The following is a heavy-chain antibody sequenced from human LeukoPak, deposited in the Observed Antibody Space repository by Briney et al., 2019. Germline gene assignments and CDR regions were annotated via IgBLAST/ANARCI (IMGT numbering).Heavy chain of an antibody. CDR1: GFTFSNAW. CDR3: ASQGATRVAV. CDR2: ISGSGGST. Sequence: PGGSLRLSCAASGFTFSNAWMSWVRQAPGKGLEWVSAISGSGGSTYYADSVKGRFTISRDNSKNTLYLQMNSLRAEDTAVYYCASQGATRVAVWGQGTLVTVSS. J-gene: IGHJ4*02. V-gene: IGHV3-23*01. D-gene: IGHD1-26*01.